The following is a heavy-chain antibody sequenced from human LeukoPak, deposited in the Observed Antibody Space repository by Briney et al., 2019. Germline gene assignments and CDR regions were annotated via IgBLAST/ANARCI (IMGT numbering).Heavy chain of an antibody. Sequence: ASVKVSCKASGGTFSSYAISWVRQAPRQGLEWMGGITPIFGTANYAQKFQGRVTITTDESTSTAYMELSSLRSDDTAVYYCARDNRVRYFGLDYWGQGTLVTVSS. V-gene: IGHV1-69*05. CDR2: ITPIFGTA. CDR3: ARDNRVRYFGLDY. D-gene: IGHD3-9*01. J-gene: IGHJ4*02. CDR1: GGTFSSYA.